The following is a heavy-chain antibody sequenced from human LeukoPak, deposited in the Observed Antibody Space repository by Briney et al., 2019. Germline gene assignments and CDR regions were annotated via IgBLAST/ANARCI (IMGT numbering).Heavy chain of an antibody. CDR1: GFTFSSYS. CDR2: ISSSSSYI. Sequence: PGGSLRLSCAASGFTFSSYSMNWVRQAPGKGLEWVSSISSSSSYIYYADSVKGRFTISRDNAKNSLYLQMNSLRAEDTAVYYCARKGYCSSTSCLYYYYGMDVWGQGTTVTVSS. J-gene: IGHJ6*02. CDR3: ARKGYCSSTSCLYYYYGMDV. V-gene: IGHV3-21*01. D-gene: IGHD2-2*01.